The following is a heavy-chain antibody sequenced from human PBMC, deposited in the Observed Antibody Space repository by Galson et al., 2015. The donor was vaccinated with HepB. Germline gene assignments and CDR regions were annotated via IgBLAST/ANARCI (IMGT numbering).Heavy chain of an antibody. CDR3: ARDAMRHDCSGGSCYYNYWYFDL. CDR1: GFTFSSYS. J-gene: IGHJ2*01. CDR2: ISSSSSTI. V-gene: IGHV3-48*02. Sequence: SLRLSCAASGFTFSSYSMNWVRQAPGKGLEWVSYISSSSSTIYYADSVKGRFTISRDNAKNSLYLQMNSLRDEDTAVYYCARDAMRHDCSGGSCYYNYWYFDLWGRGTLVTVSS. D-gene: IGHD2-15*01.